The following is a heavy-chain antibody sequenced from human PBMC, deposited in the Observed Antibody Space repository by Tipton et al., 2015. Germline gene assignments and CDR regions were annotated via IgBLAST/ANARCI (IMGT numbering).Heavy chain of an antibody. CDR2: IRSKAKGYAT. V-gene: IGHV3-73*01. Sequence: SLRLSCAASGFTFSDSPIHWVRQASGSGLEWVGRIRSKAKGYATAYAASVKGRFTVSRDDSRNTAYLQMNSLKTEDTAVYYCSGDRSPSVGFFDSWGQGPLVTVST. J-gene: IGHJ4*02. CDR3: SGDRSPSVGFFDS. CDR1: GFTFSDSP. D-gene: IGHD3-10*01.